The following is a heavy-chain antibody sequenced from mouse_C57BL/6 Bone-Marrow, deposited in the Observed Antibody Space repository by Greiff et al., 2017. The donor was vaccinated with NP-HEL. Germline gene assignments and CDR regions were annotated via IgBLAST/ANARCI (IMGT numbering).Heavy chain of an antibody. Sequence: QVQLQQSGAELVRPGTSVKVSCKASGYAFTNYLIEWVKQRPGQGLEWIGVINPGSGGTNYNEKFKGKATLTADKSSSTAYMQLSSLTSEDSAVYFCARGEICGNHLGCAYWGQGTLVTVSA. CDR3: ARGEICGNHLGCAY. CDR1: GYAFTNYL. J-gene: IGHJ3*01. V-gene: IGHV1-54*01. D-gene: IGHD2-1*01. CDR2: INPGSGGT.